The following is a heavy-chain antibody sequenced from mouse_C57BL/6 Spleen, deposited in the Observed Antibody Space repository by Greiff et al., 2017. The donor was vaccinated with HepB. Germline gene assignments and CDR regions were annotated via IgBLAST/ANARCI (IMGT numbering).Heavy chain of an antibody. V-gene: IGHV1-69*01. CDR2: IDPSDSYT. CDR3: ARYVGYFDV. CDR1: GYTFTSYW. J-gene: IGHJ1*03. Sequence: QVQLKESGAELVMPGASVKLSCKASGYTFTSYWMHWVKQRPGQGLEWIGEIDPSDSYTNYNQKFKGKSTLTVDKSSSTAYMQLSSLTSEDSAVYYCARYVGYFDVWGTGTTVTVSS.